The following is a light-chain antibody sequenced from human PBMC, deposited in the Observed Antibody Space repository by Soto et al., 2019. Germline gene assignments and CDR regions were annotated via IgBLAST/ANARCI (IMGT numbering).Light chain of an antibody. CDR2: DAS. CDR1: QSVSSY. Sequence: EIVLTQSPATLSLSPGERATLSCRASQSVSSYLAWYQQKPGQARRLLIYDASNRATGIPARFSGSGSGRDFTLTISSLEPEDFAVYYCQQRSNWPSWTVGQGPQGEIK. V-gene: IGKV3-11*02. CDR3: QQRSNWPSWT. J-gene: IGKJ1*01.